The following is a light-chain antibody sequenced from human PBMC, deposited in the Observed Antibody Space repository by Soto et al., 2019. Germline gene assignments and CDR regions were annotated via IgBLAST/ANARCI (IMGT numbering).Light chain of an antibody. CDR3: SSYTSTNTQV. Sequence: QSLLTQPASVSGSPGQSITISCTGTSSDVGAYKYVSWYQQHPGKAPKLMIYEVSNRPSGVSNRFSGSKSGNTASVTISGLQAEDEADYYCSSYTSTNTQVFGTGTKVT. V-gene: IGLV2-14*01. CDR1: SSDVGAYKY. CDR2: EVS. J-gene: IGLJ1*01.